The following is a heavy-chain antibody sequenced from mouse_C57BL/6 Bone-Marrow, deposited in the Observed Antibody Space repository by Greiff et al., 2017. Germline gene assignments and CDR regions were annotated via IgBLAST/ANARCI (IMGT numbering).Heavy chain of an antibody. V-gene: IGHV1-54*01. Sequence: QVQLKESGAELVRPGTSVKVSCKASGYAFTNYLIEWVKQRPGQGLGWIGVINPGSGGTNYNEKFKGKATLTADKSSSTAYMQLSSLTSEDSAVYFCASKEYGYFDVWGTGTTVTVSS. CDR2: INPGSGGT. CDR3: ASKEYGYFDV. CDR1: GYAFTNYL. J-gene: IGHJ1*03.